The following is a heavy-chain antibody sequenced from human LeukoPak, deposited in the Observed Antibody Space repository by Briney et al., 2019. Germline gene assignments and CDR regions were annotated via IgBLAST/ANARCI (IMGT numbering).Heavy chain of an antibody. CDR1: GYSFTNYW. Sequence: GESLKISCKGSGYSFTNYWIAWVRQMPGKGLELMGIIYPGDSDTRYSPSFQGQVTISADKSISTVYLQWSSLKASDTAMYYCARRRDGYNEFDYWGQGTLVTVSS. J-gene: IGHJ4*02. CDR2: IYPGDSDT. V-gene: IGHV5-51*01. D-gene: IGHD5-24*01. CDR3: ARRRDGYNEFDY.